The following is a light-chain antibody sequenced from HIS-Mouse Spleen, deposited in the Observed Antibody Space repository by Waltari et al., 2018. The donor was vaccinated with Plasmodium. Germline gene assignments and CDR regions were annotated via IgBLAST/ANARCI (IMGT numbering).Light chain of an antibody. CDR2: QDS. J-gene: IGLJ2*01. Sequence: SYELTQPPSVSVSPGQTASITCSGDKLGATYACWYQPQPGQSPVLVIYQDSKRPSGIPERFSGSNSGNTATLTISGTQAMDEADYYCQAWDSSTVVFGGGTKLTVL. V-gene: IGLV3-1*01. CDR3: QAWDSSTVV. CDR1: KLGATY.